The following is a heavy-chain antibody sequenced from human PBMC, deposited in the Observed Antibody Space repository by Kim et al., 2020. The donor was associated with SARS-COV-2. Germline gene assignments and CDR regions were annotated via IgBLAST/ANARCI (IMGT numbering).Heavy chain of an antibody. V-gene: IGHV4-59*01. CDR2: IYYSGST. J-gene: IGHJ6*03. CDR3: ARGRSITVFGVVTAHSYMDV. CDR1: GGSISSYY. Sequence: SETLSLTCTVSGGSISSYYWSWIRQPPGKGLEWIGYIYYSGSTNYNPSLKSRVTISVDTSKNQFSLKLSSVTAADTAVSYCARGRSITVFGVVTAHSYMDVWGKGTTVTVSS. D-gene: IGHD3-3*01.